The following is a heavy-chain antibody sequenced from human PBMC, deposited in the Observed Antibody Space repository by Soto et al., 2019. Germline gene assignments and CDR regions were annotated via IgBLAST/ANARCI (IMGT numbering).Heavy chain of an antibody. CDR2: ISGSGGST. J-gene: IGHJ4*02. D-gene: IGHD2-15*01. CDR1: GFTFSSYA. CDR3: AKDYCSGGSCYSVPCDY. V-gene: IGHV3-23*01. Sequence: EVQLLESGGGLVQPGGSLRLSCAASGFTFSSYAMSWVRQAPGKGLEWVSAISGSGGSTYYADSVKGRFTISRDNSKNTLYLQMNSLRAEDTAAYYCAKDYCSGGSCYSVPCDYWGQGTLVTVSS.